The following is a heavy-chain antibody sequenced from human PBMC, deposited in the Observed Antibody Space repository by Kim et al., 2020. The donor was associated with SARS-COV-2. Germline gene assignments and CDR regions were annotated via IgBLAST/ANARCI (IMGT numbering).Heavy chain of an antibody. CDR3: ARAPRNSNSGYEHALDI. J-gene: IGHJ3*02. V-gene: IGHV3-74*01. D-gene: IGHD4-4*01. CDR2: SNSDESST. CDR1: GFIFSDYW. Sequence: GGSLRLSCAASGFIFSDYWMHWVRQVPGKGLVWVSRSNSDESSTSYADSVTGRFTISRDNVKNTLYLQMNSLRVEDTAVYYCARAPRNSNSGYEHALDIWGQGKTVTVSP.